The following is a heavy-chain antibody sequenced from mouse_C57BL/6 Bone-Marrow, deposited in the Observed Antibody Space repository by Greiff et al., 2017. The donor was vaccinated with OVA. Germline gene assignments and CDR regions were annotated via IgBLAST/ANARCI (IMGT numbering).Heavy chain of an antibody. CDR1: GYTFTSYW. CDR2: IDPSDSET. D-gene: IGHD1-1*01. Sequence: QVQLQQPGAELVRPGSSVKLSCKASGYTFTSYWMHWVKQRPIQGLEWIGNIDPSDSETHYNQKFKDKATLTVDKSSSTAYMQLSSLTSEDSAVDCCARWGFLLLYFDYWGQGTTLTVSS. CDR3: ARWGFLLLYFDY. V-gene: IGHV1-52*01. J-gene: IGHJ2*01.